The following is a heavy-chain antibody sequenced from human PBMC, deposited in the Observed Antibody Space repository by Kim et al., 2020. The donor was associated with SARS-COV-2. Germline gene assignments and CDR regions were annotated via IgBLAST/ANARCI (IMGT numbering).Heavy chain of an antibody. J-gene: IGHJ4*02. CDR1: GFTFSSYA. CDR2: ISGSGGST. V-gene: IGHV3-23*01. Sequence: GGSLRLSCAASGFTFSSYAMRWVRQAPGKGLEWVSAISGSGGSTYYADSVKGRFTISRDNSKNTLYLQMNSLRAEDTAVYYCATTPIKTYYDSWSGYQNTNFVDYWGQGTLVTVSS. CDR3: ATTPIKTYYDSWSGYQNTNFVDY. D-gene: IGHD3-3*01.